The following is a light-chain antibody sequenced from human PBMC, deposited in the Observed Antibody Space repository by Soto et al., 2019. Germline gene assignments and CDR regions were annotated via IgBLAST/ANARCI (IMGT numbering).Light chain of an antibody. J-gene: IGKJ5*01. V-gene: IGKV3-11*01. CDR3: QQRSNWPPFT. CDR1: QGVSNH. CDR2: DAS. Sequence: VLTLSPASWPLPQGEIASLYCRASQGVSNHLAWYQQKPGQAPRLLIYDASNRATDIPARFSGSGSGTDFTLTISSLESEDFAVYYCQQRSNWPPFTFGQGTRLEIK.